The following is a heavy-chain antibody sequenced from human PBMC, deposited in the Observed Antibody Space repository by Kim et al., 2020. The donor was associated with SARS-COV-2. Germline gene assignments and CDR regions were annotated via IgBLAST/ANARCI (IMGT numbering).Heavy chain of an antibody. Sequence: DDAVKGRFTIPRDNSKNTLYLQRKSLRAEDTAVYYCARDVSGSYLFWFDPWGQGTLVTVSS. J-gene: IGHJ5*02. V-gene: IGHV3-30*01. CDR3: ARDVSGSYLFWFDP. D-gene: IGHD1-26*01.